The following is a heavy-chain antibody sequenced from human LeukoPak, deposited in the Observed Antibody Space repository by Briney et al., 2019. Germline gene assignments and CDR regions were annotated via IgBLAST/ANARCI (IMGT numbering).Heavy chain of an antibody. Sequence: SETLSLTCSVAGGSISSSNYNWGWIRQPPGKGLEWIGSIYYSGSTYYNPSLKSRVTISVDTSKNQFSLKLSSVTAADTAVYYCARVEMDGVAYWGQGTLVTVSS. CDR3: ARVEMDGVAY. CDR1: GGSISSSNYN. V-gene: IGHV4-39*01. CDR2: IYYSGST. D-gene: IGHD5-24*01. J-gene: IGHJ4*02.